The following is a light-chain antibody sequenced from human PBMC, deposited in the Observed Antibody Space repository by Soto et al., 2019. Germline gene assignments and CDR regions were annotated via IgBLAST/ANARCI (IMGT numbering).Light chain of an antibody. CDR3: QQYNNWPPRT. CDR1: QSVSSN. CDR2: GAS. J-gene: IGKJ5*01. V-gene: IGKV3-15*01. Sequence: EIVMTQSPATLSVSPGERATLSCRASQSVSSNLAWYQQKPGQAPRLLIYGASTRATGIPARFSGSGSGTEFTLTISSLQSEDFAVYYCQQYNNWPPRTFGQGTRLEN.